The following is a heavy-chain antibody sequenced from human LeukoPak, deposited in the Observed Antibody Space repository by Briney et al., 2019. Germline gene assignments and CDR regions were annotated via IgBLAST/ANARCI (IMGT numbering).Heavy chain of an antibody. Sequence: GASVKVSCKTSGYIFTNYGITWVRQAPGQGLEWMGWISALNGDTNYAQKLQGRVTLTTGTSTSTVYMELRSLRSDDTALYYCARGGPPGGSGAYSDHWGQGTLVTVSS. CDR1: GYIFTNYG. V-gene: IGHV1-18*01. D-gene: IGHD2-15*01. CDR3: ARGGPPGGSGAYSDH. J-gene: IGHJ4*02. CDR2: ISALNGDT.